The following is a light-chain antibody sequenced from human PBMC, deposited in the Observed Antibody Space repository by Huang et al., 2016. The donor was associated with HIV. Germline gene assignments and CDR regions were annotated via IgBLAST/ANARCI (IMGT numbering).Light chain of an antibody. CDR1: QSISRY. CDR3: QQSYSSPPT. CDR2: SAS. J-gene: IGKJ2*01. V-gene: IGKV1-39*01. Sequence: DIQMTQSPSSLSASVGERVTITCRASQSISRYLIWYQQKPGKAPKVLIHSASSLQSGVLSRFSGSGSGTDFTLTISRLQTEDFATYYCQQSYSSPPTFGQGTKVEIK.